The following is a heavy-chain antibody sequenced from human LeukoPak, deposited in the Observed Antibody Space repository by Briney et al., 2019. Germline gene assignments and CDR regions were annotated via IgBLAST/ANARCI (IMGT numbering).Heavy chain of an antibody. J-gene: IGHJ4*02. CDR3: ARVRWYSSSYIDY. Sequence: GTSLRLSCAASGFTFSSYGMHWVRQAPGKGLEWVAVISYDGSNKYYADSVKGRFTISRDNAKNSLYLQMNSLRAEDTAVYYCARVRWYSSSYIDYWGQGTLVTVSS. CDR1: GFTFSSYG. CDR2: ISYDGSNK. D-gene: IGHD6-13*01. V-gene: IGHV3-30*03.